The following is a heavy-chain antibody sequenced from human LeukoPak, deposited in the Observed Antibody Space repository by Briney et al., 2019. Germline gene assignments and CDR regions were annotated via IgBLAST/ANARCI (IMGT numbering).Heavy chain of an antibody. J-gene: IGHJ4*02. CDR1: GGSIKNDIYY. CDR2: ISNSGST. CDR3: VRVWGQLHVDY. V-gene: IGHV4-31*03. D-gene: IGHD1-1*01. Sequence: SETLSLTCTVSGGSIKNDIYYWSWIRQLPGKGLEWIGYISNSGSTYYNPSLKSRVTISVDTSKSQFSLKLSSVTAADTAVYHCVRVWGQLHVDYWGQGTLVTVSS.